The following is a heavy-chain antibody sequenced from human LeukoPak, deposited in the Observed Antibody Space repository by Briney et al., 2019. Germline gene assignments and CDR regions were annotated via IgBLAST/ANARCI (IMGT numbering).Heavy chain of an antibody. D-gene: IGHD3-16*01. Sequence: SQTLSLTCTVSGDSISSGNYFWAWIRQSAGKGLEWIGRIHSDGLANYNPSLRSRVTILVDTSNNQFSLKVKSVTAADTATYYCARDRQLGWFGPWGQGILVTVSS. CDR1: GDSISSGNYF. CDR2: IHSDGLA. CDR3: ARDRQLGWFGP. V-gene: IGHV4-61*02. J-gene: IGHJ5*02.